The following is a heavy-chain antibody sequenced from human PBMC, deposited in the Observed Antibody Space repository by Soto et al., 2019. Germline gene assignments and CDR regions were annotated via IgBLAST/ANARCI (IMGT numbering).Heavy chain of an antibody. CDR2: IGVNPETR. CDR3: ARDTYYYYGSGSYYSEYFDY. D-gene: IGHD3-10*01. J-gene: IGHJ4*02. Sequence: PGGSLRLSCAASGFTFSGYAMNWVRQSPGTGPEWVSTIGVNPETRYYTSSVKGRFTISRDNSKNTLYLQMNSLRAEDTAVYYCARDTYYYYGSGSYYSEYFDYWGQGTLVTVSS. V-gene: IGHV3-23*01. CDR1: GFTFSGYA.